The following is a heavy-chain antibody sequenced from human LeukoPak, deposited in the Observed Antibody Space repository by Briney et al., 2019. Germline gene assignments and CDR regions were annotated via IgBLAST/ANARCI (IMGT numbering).Heavy chain of an antibody. CDR3: ARVIAADVYYFDY. CDR2: IYYSGST. V-gene: IGHV4-31*03. D-gene: IGHD6-13*01. J-gene: IGHJ4*02. Sequence: SQTLSLTCTVSGGSISSGGYYWSWIRQHPGKGLEWIGYIYYSGSTYYNPSLKSRVTISVDTSKNQFSLKLSSVTAADTAVYYCARVIAADVYYFDYWGQGTLVTVSS. CDR1: GGSISSGGYY.